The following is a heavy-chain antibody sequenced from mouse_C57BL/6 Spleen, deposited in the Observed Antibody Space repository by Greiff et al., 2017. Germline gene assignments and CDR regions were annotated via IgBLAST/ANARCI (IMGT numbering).Heavy chain of an antibody. V-gene: IGHV1-26*01. CDR1: GYTFTDYY. CDR2: INPNNGGT. D-gene: IGHD2-3*01. CDR3: ARSDGYYGYFDV. Sequence: EVQLQQSGPELVKPGASVKISCKASGYTFTDYYMNWVKQSHGKSLEWIGDINPNNGGTSYNQKFKGKATLTVDKSSSTAYMELLSLTSEDSAVYYCARSDGYYGYFDVWGTGTTVTVSS. J-gene: IGHJ1*03.